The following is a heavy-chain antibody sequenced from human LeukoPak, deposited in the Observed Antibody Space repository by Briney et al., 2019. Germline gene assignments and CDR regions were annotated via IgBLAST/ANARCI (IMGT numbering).Heavy chain of an antibody. J-gene: IGHJ4*02. D-gene: IGHD4-17*01. CDR3: AXXGPYGDYFDY. Sequence: GGSLRLSCAASGFTFSSYSMNWVRQAPGKGLEWVSSISSSSSYIYYADSVKGRFTSSRDNAKNSMYLQMNRLRAEDTAVYYCAXXGPYGDYFDYWGQGTLVTVS. V-gene: IGHV3-21*01. CDR1: GFTFSSYS. CDR2: ISSSSSYI.